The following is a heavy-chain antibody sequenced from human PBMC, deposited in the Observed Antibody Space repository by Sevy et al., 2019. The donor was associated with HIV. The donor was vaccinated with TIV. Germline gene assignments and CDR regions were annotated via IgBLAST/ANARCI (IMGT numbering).Heavy chain of an antibody. J-gene: IGHJ6*02. CDR3: ARDRYYDASGYYYYYYGMDV. V-gene: IGHV3-66*01. CDR2: IDSDGSA. Sequence: GGSLRLSCAASGFTVSDNYMAWVRLAPGTGLEWVSLIDSDGSAYYADSVKGRFTISRDNVKNTLYLQINALRAEETGLYFCARDRYYDASGYYYYYYGMDVWGQGTTVTVSS. CDR1: GFTVSDNY. D-gene: IGHD3-22*01.